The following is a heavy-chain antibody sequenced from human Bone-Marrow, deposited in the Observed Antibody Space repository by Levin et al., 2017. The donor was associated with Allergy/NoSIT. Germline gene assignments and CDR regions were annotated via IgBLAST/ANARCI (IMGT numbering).Heavy chain of an antibody. Sequence: GGSLRLSCAASGFNFSPYAMHWVRQAPGKGLEWVAVISFDGSNQHYADSVKGRFTISRDNSKNTLSLDMTSLRPEDTAVYFCARGTFHDYVRGSYRYFPPDTSDFDYWGQGTLVSVSS. CDR2: ISFDGSNQ. J-gene: IGHJ4*02. V-gene: IGHV3-30*03. CDR1: GFNFSPYA. D-gene: IGHD3-16*02. CDR3: ARGTFHDYVRGSYRYFPPDTSDFDY.